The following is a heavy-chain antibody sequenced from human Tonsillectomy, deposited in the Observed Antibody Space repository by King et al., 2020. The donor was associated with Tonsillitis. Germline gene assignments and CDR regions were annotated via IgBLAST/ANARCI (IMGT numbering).Heavy chain of an antibody. D-gene: IGHD5-24*01. V-gene: IGHV4-59*01. J-gene: IGHJ4*02. CDR3: ARVHGDGYTDY. CDR1: GGSISSYY. CDR2: IHYSGST. Sequence: QLQESGPGLVKPSETLSLTCTVSGGSISSYYWSWIRQPPGKGLEWIGYIHYSGSTNYNASLKSRVTISVDTSKNQLSLKLSSVTAADTAVYYCARVHGDGYTDYWGQGTLVTVSS.